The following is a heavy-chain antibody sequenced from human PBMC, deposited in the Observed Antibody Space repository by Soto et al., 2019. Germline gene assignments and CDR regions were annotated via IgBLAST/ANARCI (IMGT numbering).Heavy chain of an antibody. D-gene: IGHD2-15*01. CDR2: IIPILGIA. Sequence: QVQLVQSGAEVKKPGSSVKVSCKASGGTFSSYTISWVRQAPVQGLEWMGRIIPILGIANYAQKFQGRVTITADKSTSTAYMELSSLRSEDTAVYYCARSKSGGSFFDYWGQGTLVTVSS. J-gene: IGHJ4*02. CDR1: GGTFSSYT. CDR3: ARSKSGGSFFDY. V-gene: IGHV1-69*02.